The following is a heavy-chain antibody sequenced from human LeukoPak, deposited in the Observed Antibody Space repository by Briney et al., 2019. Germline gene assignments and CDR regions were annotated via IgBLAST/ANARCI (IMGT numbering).Heavy chain of an antibody. V-gene: IGHV4-30-4*01. J-gene: IGHJ4*02. CDR2: IYYSGST. Sequence: SETLSLTCTVSGGSISSGDYYWSWIRQPPGKGLEWIGYIYYSGSTFYNPSLKSRVTISVDTSKNQFSLKLSSVTAADTAVYYCPRAPIYYDGSGSSDGTRDYWGKGPLVTVSS. D-gene: IGHD3-22*01. CDR1: GGSISSGDYY. CDR3: PRAPIYYDGSGSSDGTRDY.